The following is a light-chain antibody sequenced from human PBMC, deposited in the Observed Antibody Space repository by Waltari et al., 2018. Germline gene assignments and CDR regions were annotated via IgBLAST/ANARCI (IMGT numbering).Light chain of an antibody. V-gene: IGKV4-1*01. CDR1: QGVLYSSNKKNY. CDR2: WSS. CDR3: QQYYTTPYT. Sequence: DIVMTQSPDSLAVSLGERATINCTSSQGVLYSSNKKNYIAWYQQKPRQPPKLLIYWSSTRESGVPERFSGSGSGTDSTLTISGLQAQDVAVYYCQQYYTTPYTFGQGTKLELK. J-gene: IGKJ2*01.